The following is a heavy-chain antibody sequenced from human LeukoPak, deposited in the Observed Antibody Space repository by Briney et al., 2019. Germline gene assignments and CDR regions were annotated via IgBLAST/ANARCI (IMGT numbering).Heavy chain of an antibody. CDR3: AKDVRVLINWNYIQNFDF. V-gene: IGHV3-30*18. Sequence: GGSLRLSCAASGFTFSSYGMHWVRQAPGKGLEWVAAISYDGTNKYYADSVKGRFTISRDISKDTLYLQMNSLRPEDTAVYYCAKDVRVLINWNYIQNFDFWGQGTLVTVSS. D-gene: IGHD1-7*01. CDR1: GFTFSSYG. CDR2: ISYDGTNK. J-gene: IGHJ4*02.